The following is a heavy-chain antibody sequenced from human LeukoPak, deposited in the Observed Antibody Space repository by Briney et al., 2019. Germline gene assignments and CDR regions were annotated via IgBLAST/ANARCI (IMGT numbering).Heavy chain of an antibody. V-gene: IGHV4-34*01. J-gene: IGHJ4*02. CDR2: INHRGST. CDR3: ARDGQDTSALYNPLRFDY. D-gene: IGHD1-1*01. Sequence: PSETLSLTCGVHVGSLSVYYWSWIRQPPGKGLEWIGEINHRGSTNYNPSPKSRVTISVDTSKNQFSLRLSSVTAADTAVYYCARDGQDTSALYNPLRFDYWGQGTLVTVSS. CDR1: VGSLSVYY.